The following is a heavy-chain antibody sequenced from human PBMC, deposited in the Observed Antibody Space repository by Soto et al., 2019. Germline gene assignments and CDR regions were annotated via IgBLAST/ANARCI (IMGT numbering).Heavy chain of an antibody. CDR1: GYSFIGYY. D-gene: IGHD2-21*02. V-gene: IGHV1-2*02. J-gene: IGHJ5*02. Sequence: SVKVSCKASGYSFIGYYRHWVRQAPGQGLEWMGWINPKSGVTNYAQKFQGRVTMTRDTSITTAYMELSSLRSDVTAVYYCARGDVNWFDPWGQGTLVTVS. CDR2: INPKSGVT. CDR3: ARGDVNWFDP.